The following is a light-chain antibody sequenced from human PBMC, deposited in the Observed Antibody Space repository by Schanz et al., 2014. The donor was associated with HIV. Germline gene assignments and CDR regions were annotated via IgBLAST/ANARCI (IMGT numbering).Light chain of an antibody. J-gene: IGLJ3*02. CDR1: NSNIGSNS. CDR3: ATWDDSLNAWV. Sequence: QSVLTQPPSASGTPGQRVTISCSGSNSNIGSNSVNWYQQLPGTAPKLLLYGNSQRPSGVPDRFSGSQSGTSASLAISGLQSEDESDYYCATWDDSLNAWVFGGGTKLTVL. CDR2: GNS. V-gene: IGLV1-44*01.